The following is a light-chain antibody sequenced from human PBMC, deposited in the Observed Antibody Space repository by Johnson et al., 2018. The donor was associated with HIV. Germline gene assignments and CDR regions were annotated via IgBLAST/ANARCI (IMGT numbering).Light chain of an antibody. V-gene: IGLV1-51*02. Sequence: QSVLTQPPSVSAAPGQRVSISCSGNSSNIENYFVSWYQQLPGAAPRLLIYEDNKRPSGIPDRFSGSQSGASATLGITGLQTGDEADYYCGVWDASLSPHYVFGTGTTVIVL. CDR1: SSNIENYF. CDR2: EDN. CDR3: GVWDASLSPHYV. J-gene: IGLJ1*01.